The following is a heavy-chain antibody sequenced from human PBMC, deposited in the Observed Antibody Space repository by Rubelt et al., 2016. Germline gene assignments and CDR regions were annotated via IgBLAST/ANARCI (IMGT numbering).Heavy chain of an antibody. CDR1: GFTFSYYS. CDR2: ISSRSTYI. D-gene: IGHD3-10*01. J-gene: IGHJ4*02. V-gene: IGHV3-21*01. Sequence: EVQLVESGGGLVKPGGSLRLSCAASGFTFSYYSMNWVRQAPGKGLEWVSSISSRSTYIFYADSVKGRFTISRDNAKDSLYLQMNSLRVEDTAMYYCARETGSHFGSSTAVDSWGQGTLVTVSS. CDR3: ARETGSHFGSSTAVDS.